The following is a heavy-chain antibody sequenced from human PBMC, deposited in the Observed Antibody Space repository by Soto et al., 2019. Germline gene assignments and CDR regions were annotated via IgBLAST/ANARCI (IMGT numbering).Heavy chain of an antibody. J-gene: IGHJ6*02. V-gene: IGHV1-2*04. CDR3: ARGSPAAPGRGMDI. CDR2: LNLNTGDT. CDR1: EYTFTGYY. D-gene: IGHD2-2*01. Sequence: ASVKVSCKASEYTFTGYYLHWVRQAPGQGLEWMGWLNLNTGDTHYVQKFQGWVTMTGDTSISTAYMELSSLRSNDTALYYCARGSPAAPGRGMDIWGQGTTVTVSS.